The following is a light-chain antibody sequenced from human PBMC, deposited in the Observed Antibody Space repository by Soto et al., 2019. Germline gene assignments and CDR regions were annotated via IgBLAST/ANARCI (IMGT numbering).Light chain of an antibody. CDR3: QQYGSSPWT. V-gene: IGKV3-20*01. J-gene: IGKJ1*01. CDR2: DAS. Sequence: EVALAQSPGTLSFSPGARATLSCRASQSIANNYLTWYQQKPGQAPRVLIYDASTRATGIPDRFSGSGSGTDFTLTISRLEPEDSAVYYCQQYGSSPWTFGQGTKVDIK. CDR1: QSIANNY.